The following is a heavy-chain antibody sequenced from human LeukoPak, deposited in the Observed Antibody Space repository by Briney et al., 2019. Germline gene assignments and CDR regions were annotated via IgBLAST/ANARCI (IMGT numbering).Heavy chain of an antibody. CDR1: GYTFSSFA. Sequence: ASVKVSCKASGYTFSSFAIHRVRQAPGQRLEWMGWINTGNGNTRYSQKFQGGFTITRDTSAGTAYMELSSLRSEDTAVYYCARDLGSGSLHYWGQGSLVTVSS. CDR2: INTGNGNT. V-gene: IGHV1-3*04. D-gene: IGHD1-26*01. J-gene: IGHJ4*02. CDR3: ARDLGSGSLHY.